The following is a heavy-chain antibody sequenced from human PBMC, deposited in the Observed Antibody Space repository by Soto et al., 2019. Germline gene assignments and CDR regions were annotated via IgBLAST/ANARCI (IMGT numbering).Heavy chain of an antibody. CDR2: ISGSGGST. Sequence: GESLKISCAASGFTFSSYAMSWVRQAPGKGLEWVSAISGSGGSTYYADSVKGRFTISRDNSKNTLYLQMNSLRAEDTAVYYCAKGGSSGYQIDYWGQGTLVTVSS. D-gene: IGHD3-22*01. CDR1: GFTFSSYA. CDR3: AKGGSSGYQIDY. V-gene: IGHV3-23*01. J-gene: IGHJ4*02.